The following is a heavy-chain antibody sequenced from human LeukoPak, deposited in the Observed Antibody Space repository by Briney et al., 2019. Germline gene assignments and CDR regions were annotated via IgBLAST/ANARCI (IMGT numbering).Heavy chain of an antibody. V-gene: IGHV3-20*04. Sequence: TGGSLRLSCAASGFTFDNYGMSWVRQAPGKGLEWVSGINWNGGSTGYADSVKGRFTISRDNAKNSLYLQMNSLRAEDTALYYCGRSNRGSGSYLPVDYWGQGTLVTVSS. J-gene: IGHJ4*02. CDR2: INWNGGST. CDR3: GRSNRGSGSYLPVDY. CDR1: GFTFDNYG. D-gene: IGHD3-10*01.